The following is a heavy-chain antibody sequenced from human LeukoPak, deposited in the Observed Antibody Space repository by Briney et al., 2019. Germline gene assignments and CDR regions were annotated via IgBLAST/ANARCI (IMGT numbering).Heavy chain of an antibody. CDR3: TRDLDYGDYLGFDY. CDR2: IYYSGST. Sequence: SETLSLTCTVSGGSISSSSYYWGWIRQPPGKGLEWIGSIYYSGSTYYNPSLKSRVTISVDTSKNQFSLKLSSVTAADTAVYYCTRDLDYGDYLGFDYWGQGTLVTVSS. V-gene: IGHV4-39*07. J-gene: IGHJ4*02. D-gene: IGHD4-17*01. CDR1: GGSISSSSYY.